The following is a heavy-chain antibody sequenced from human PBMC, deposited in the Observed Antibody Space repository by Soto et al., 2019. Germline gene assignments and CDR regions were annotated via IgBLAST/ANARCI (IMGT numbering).Heavy chain of an antibody. D-gene: IGHD4-17*01. CDR2: INRDGGST. CDR3: AKAPGYYGDSFDY. CDR1: GFPFDDYG. Sequence: EVQLVESGGGAVRPGGSLRLSCAASGFPFDDYGMSWVRQAPGKGLEWVSGINRDGGSTGYADSVKGRFTISRDNAKNSLYLKMNSLRAEDTAFYYCAKAPGYYGDSFDYWGQGTLVTVSA. V-gene: IGHV3-20*04. J-gene: IGHJ4*02.